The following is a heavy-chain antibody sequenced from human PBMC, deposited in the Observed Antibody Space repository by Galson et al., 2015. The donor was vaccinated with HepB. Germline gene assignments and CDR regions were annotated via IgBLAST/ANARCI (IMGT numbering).Heavy chain of an antibody. D-gene: IGHD3-10*01. CDR3: VRDGVRFDY. Sequence: SLRLSCAASGFMFGNFAMSWVRQAPGKGLEWVSAIFGGGVGTFYSDSVKGRFTIFRDNSNNTLYLQMNSLRVDDTAIYYCVRDGVRFDYWGQGTLVSVSS. CDR1: GFMFGNFA. J-gene: IGHJ4*02. V-gene: IGHV3-23*01. CDR2: IFGGGVGT.